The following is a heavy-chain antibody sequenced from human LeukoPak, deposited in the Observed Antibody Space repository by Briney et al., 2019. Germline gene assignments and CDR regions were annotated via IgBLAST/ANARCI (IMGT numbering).Heavy chain of an antibody. CDR3: ARARLVVGANCGRYYFAY. CDR2: IYYSGST. V-gene: IGHV4-31*03. D-gene: IGHD1-26*01. CDR1: GGAISSGGYY. Sequence: SETLCLTCTVSGGAISSGGYYWSWIRQHPGKGLEWIGYIYYSGSTYYNPSLKSRVAISVDTSKNQFSLKLSSVTAADTAVYYCARARLVVGANCGRYYFAYWGQGTLVTVSS. J-gene: IGHJ4*02.